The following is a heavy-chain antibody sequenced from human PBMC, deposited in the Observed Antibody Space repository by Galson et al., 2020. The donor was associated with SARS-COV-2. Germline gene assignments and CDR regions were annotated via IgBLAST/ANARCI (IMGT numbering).Heavy chain of an antibody. J-gene: IGHJ4*02. CDR1: GFTFSDNY. CDR3: ARLFKGGY. CDR2: IRNKARSYTT. D-gene: IGHD3-16*01. V-gene: IGHV3-72*01. Sequence: GGSLRLSCAASGFTFSDNYMDWVRQAPGKGLEWVARIRNKARSYTTEYAASVKGRFTISIDDSKNSLYLQMNNLKPDDTAIYYCARLFKGGYWSQGTLVTVSS.